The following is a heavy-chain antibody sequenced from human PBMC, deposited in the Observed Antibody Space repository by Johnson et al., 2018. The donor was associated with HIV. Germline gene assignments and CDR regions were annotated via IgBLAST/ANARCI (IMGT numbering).Heavy chain of an antibody. CDR1: GFTFSSYA. CDR3: ARWDGIERANAFDI. V-gene: IGHV3-30-3*01. J-gene: IGHJ3*02. Sequence: VQLVESGGGVVQPGRSLRLSCAASGFTFSSYAMHWVRQAPGKGLEWVAVISYDGSNKYYADSVKGRFTISRDNSKNTLYLQMNSLRAEDTALYYCARWDGIERANAFDIWGQGTWVTVSS. CDR2: ISYDGSNK. D-gene: IGHD5-18*01.